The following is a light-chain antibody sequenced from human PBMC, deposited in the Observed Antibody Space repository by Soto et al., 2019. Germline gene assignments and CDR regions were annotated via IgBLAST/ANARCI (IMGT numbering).Light chain of an antibody. CDR3: QQYGSSPGT. V-gene: IGKV3-20*01. CDR2: GAS. CDR1: QSFNSNY. J-gene: IGKJ1*01. Sequence: EIVLTQSPGTLSLSPGERATLSCRASQSFNSNYLAWYQQKPGQAPRLLIYGASSRATGIPDRFSGSGSGTDFTLTINRLEPEDFAVYYCQQYGSSPGTFGQGTKVEIK.